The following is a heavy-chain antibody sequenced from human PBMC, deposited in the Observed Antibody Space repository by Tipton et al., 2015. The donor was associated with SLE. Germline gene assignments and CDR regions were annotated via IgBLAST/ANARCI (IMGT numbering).Heavy chain of an antibody. D-gene: IGHD6-25*01. V-gene: IGHV4-59*12. J-gene: IGHJ3*02. CDR1: GGSISSYY. Sequence: TLSLTCTVSGGSISSYYWSWIRQPPGKGLEWIGYIYYSGSTNYNPSLKSRVTISVDTSKNQFSLKLSSVTAADTAVYYCARDPGATGGAFDILGQGTMVTVSS. CDR2: IYYSGST. CDR3: ARDPGATGGAFDI.